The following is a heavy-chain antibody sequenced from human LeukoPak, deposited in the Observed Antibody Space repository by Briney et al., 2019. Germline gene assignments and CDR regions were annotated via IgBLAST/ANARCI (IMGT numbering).Heavy chain of an antibody. CDR1: GYTFTSNY. CDR2: ISAYNGNT. CDR3: AVRGREWLRLGEFDY. V-gene: IGHV1-18*04. J-gene: IGHJ4*02. Sequence: ASVKVSCKAFGYTFTSNYMHWVRQAPGQGLEWMGWISAYNGNTNYAQKLQGRVTMTTDTSTSTAYMELRSLRSDDTAVYYCAVRGREWLRLGEFDYWGQGTLVTVSS. D-gene: IGHD5-12*01.